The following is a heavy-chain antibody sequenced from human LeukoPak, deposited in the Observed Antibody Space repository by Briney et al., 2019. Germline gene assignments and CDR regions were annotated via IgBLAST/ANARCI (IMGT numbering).Heavy chain of an antibody. CDR3: ARGPSYFQH. J-gene: IGHJ1*01. V-gene: IGHV6-1*01. CDR1: GDIVSSNSAT. Sequence: SQTLSLTCAISGDIVSSNSATWNWSRQSPSRGLEWLGRTYYRSKWYKYYAVSVKGRITINPDTSKNQFSLQLNSVTPEDTAVYYCARGPSYFQHWGQGTLVTVSS. CDR2: TYYRSKWYK.